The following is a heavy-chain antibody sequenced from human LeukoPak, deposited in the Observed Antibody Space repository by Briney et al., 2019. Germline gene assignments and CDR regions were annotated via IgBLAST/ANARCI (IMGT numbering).Heavy chain of an antibody. CDR2: ISGSGGST. CDR3: AKDGGSSSWYVDYFDY. Sequence: GGSLRLSCAASGFTFSSYAMSWVRQAPGKGLEWVSAISGSGGSTYYADSVKGRFTTSRDNSKNTLYLQMNSLRAEDTAVYYCAKDGGSSSWYVDYFDYWGQGTLVTVSS. D-gene: IGHD6-13*01. CDR1: GFTFSSYA. V-gene: IGHV3-23*01. J-gene: IGHJ4*02.